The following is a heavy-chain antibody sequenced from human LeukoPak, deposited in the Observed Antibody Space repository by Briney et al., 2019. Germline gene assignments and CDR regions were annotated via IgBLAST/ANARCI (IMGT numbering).Heavy chain of an antibody. CDR1: GYTFTSYG. D-gene: IGHD2-2*01. V-gene: IGHV1-18*01. Sequence: GASVKVSCKASGYTFTSYGISWVRQAPGQGLEWMGWISAHNGNTNYAQKLQGRVTMTTDTSTSTAYMELRSLRSDDSAVYYCARVGYCSSTSCHKDYYYYYYMDVWGKGTTVTVSS. CDR3: ARVGYCSSTSCHKDYYYYYYMDV. J-gene: IGHJ6*03. CDR2: ISAHNGNT.